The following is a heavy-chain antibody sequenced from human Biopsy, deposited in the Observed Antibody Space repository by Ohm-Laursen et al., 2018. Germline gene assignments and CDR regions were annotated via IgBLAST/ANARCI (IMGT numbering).Heavy chain of an antibody. CDR3: ARMPHFDY. Sequence: SETLSLTCNVSGDSIFNYYWSWIRQPPGKGLEWLAYISYTGGITSNPSLNGRATMSLDTSKNQFSLRLIYVTAADTAVYYCARMPHFDYWGQGILVTVSS. D-gene: IGHD2-2*01. CDR1: GDSIFNYY. CDR2: ISYTGGI. J-gene: IGHJ4*02. V-gene: IGHV4-59*01.